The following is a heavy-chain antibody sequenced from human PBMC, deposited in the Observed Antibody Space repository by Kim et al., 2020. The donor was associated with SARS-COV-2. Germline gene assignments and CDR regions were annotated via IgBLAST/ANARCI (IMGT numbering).Heavy chain of an antibody. CDR3: ATALWGTPGY. Sequence: GGSLRLSCAASEFTFSIYWMIWVRQAPGKGLQWVALIKQDGSEKHYVDSARGRFTISRDNTKNSLYLEMNSLRADDTAVYYCATALWGTPGYWGQGTLVTVSS. V-gene: IGHV3-7*03. CDR1: EFTFSIYW. J-gene: IGHJ4*02. CDR2: IKQDGSEK. D-gene: IGHD5-18*01.